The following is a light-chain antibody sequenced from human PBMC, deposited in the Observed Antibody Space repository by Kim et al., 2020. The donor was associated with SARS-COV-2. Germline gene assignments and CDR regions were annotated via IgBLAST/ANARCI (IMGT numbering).Light chain of an antibody. CDR2: GNS. J-gene: IGLJ3*02. CDR3: QSYDSSLSGRV. CDR1: SSNIGAGYD. Sequence: RVANSGTGSSSNIGAGYDVHWYQQLPGTAPKLLIYGNSNRPSGVPDRFSGSKSGTSASLAITGLQAEDEADYYCQSYDSSLSGRVFGGGTQLTVL. V-gene: IGLV1-40*01.